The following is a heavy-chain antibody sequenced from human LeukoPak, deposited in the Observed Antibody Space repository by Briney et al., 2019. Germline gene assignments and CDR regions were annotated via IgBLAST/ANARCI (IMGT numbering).Heavy chain of an antibody. CDR2: IRYDGSNK. CDR1: GFTFSSYG. D-gene: IGHD6-13*01. Sequence: PGGSLRLSCAASGFTFSSYGMHWVRQAPGKGLEWVAFIRYDGSNKYYADSVKGRFTISRDNSKNTLYLQMNSLRAEDTAVYYCARGLHGYSSSWYGRYYYYGMDVWGQGTTVTVSS. J-gene: IGHJ6*02. CDR3: ARGLHGYSSSWYGRYYYYGMDV. V-gene: IGHV3-30*02.